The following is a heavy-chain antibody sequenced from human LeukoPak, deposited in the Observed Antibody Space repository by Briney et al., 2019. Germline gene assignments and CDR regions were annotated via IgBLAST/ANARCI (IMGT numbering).Heavy chain of an antibody. Sequence: PGGSLRLSCSASGFSFGYYAMHWVRQAPGKGLEWVSGIGGSSPTVAYADSVKGRFTISRDNSKNTLYPQMNSLRAEDTAVYYCATLRVWFGDFDYWGQGTLVTVSS. J-gene: IGHJ4*02. V-gene: IGHV3-9*01. CDR2: IGGSSPTV. D-gene: IGHD3-10*01. CDR3: ATLRVWFGDFDY. CDR1: GFSFGYYA.